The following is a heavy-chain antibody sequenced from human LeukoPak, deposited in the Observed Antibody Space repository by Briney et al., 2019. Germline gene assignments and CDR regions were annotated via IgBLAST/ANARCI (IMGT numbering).Heavy chain of an antibody. CDR2: IRSSSSTM. J-gene: IGHJ4*02. Sequence: GGSLRLSCAASGFTFSSYGMSWVRQAPGKGLEWVSYIRSSSSTMYYAVSVQGRFTVSRDDAKNSLYLQMNSLRAEDTAVYYCARVLTGATYFDFWGQGSLVTVSS. CDR1: GFTFSSYG. D-gene: IGHD4/OR15-4a*01. CDR3: ARVLTGATYFDF. V-gene: IGHV3-48*04.